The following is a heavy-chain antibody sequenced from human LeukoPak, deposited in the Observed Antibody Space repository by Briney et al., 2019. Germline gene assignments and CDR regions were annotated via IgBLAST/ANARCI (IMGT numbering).Heavy chain of an antibody. CDR3: AKPYGAGSYPH. CDR2: FRGGGDST. J-gene: IGHJ4*02. CDR1: GFTFSSYA. V-gene: IGHV3-23*01. D-gene: IGHD3-10*01. Sequence: GGSQRLSCAASGFTFSSYAIRWVRHAPGKGLEWVSAFRGGGDSTFYTHSVKGRLPISRDNSEHTVYLQMNSLRAEDTAVYSCAKPYGAGSYPHWGQGTLVTVSS.